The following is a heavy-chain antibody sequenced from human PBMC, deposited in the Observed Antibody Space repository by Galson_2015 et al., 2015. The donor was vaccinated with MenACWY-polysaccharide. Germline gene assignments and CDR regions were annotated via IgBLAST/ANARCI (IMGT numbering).Heavy chain of an antibody. CDR1: GFTFSTYG. CDR2: MSHDGSKT. Sequence: SLRLSCAASGFTFSTYGMHWVRQAPGKGLEWLAVMSHDGSKTYYADSVKGRFTISRDNSKNTLYLQMNSLRAEDTAVYYCAKGGCEYYYCGSGYYFDYWGQGTLVTVSS. CDR3: AKGGCEYYYCGSGYYFDY. D-gene: IGHD3-3*01. V-gene: IGHV3-30*18. J-gene: IGHJ4*02.